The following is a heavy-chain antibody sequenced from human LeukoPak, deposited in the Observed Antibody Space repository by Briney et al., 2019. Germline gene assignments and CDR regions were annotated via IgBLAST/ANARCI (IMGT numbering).Heavy chain of an antibody. Sequence: SVKVSCKASGGTFSSYAISWVRQAPGQGLEWMGRIIPILGIANYAQKFQGRVTITADKSTSTAYMELSSLRSEDTAVYYCATVGKVGATKDYWGQGTLVTVSS. CDR3: ATVGKVGATKDY. CDR1: GGTFSSYA. D-gene: IGHD1-26*01. CDR2: IIPILGIA. V-gene: IGHV1-69*04. J-gene: IGHJ4*02.